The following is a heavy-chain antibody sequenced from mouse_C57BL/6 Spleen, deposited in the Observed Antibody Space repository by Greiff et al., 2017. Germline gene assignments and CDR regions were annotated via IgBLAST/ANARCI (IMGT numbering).Heavy chain of an antibody. CDR3: AREEAEGSTVDD. D-gene: IGHD2-10*02. CDR2: INPSNGGT. J-gene: IGHJ2*01. V-gene: IGHV1-53*01. Sequence: QVQLQQPGTELVKPGASVKLSCKASGYSLTSYWMHWVKQRPGQGLEWIGKINPSNGGTNYTEKFKSKDTLTVDKSSSTAYMQLSSLTSEDSAVYYCAREEAEGSTVDDWGKGTTLTVSS. CDR1: GYSLTSYW.